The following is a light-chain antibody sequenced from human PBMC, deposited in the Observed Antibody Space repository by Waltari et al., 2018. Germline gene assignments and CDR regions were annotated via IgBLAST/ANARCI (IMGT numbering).Light chain of an antibody. CDR1: SSDVGGYNS. CDR2: DVS. CDR3: SSQSSDNVVL. V-gene: IGLV2-14*03. J-gene: IGLJ2*01. Sequence: QSALTQPASVSGSPGQSITISCTGTSSDVGGYNSVSWYQDHPGQAPKVIIYDVSYRPSGISARFSGSKSGNTASLTISGLQAEDEADYYCSSQSSDNVVLFGGGTKLTVL.